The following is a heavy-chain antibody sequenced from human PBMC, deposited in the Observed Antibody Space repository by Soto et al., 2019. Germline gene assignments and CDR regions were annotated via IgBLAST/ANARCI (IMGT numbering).Heavy chain of an antibody. D-gene: IGHD4-17*01. CDR2: ISPYNGNT. V-gene: IGHV1-18*01. Sequence: QVQLVQSGVEVKMPGASVKVSCKGSGYTFNSYGISWVRQAPGQGLEWMGWISPYNGNTNSAPKLQGRVTMTTDTSTSTAYMELRSLRSDDTAVYYCTSDDRQDDYGAKWYFDLWGRGTLVTVSS. J-gene: IGHJ2*01. CDR1: GYTFNSYG. CDR3: TSDDRQDDYGAKWYFDL.